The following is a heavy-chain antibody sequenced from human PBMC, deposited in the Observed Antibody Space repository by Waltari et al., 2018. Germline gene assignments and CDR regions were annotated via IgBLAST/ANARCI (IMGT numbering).Heavy chain of an antibody. D-gene: IGHD3-22*01. CDR3: TREGRYYYDSSGYYFDY. CDR1: GFTFGDYA. Sequence: EVQLVESGGGLVQPGRSLRLSCTASGFTFGDYAMSWVRQAPGKGLEWVGFIRSKAYGGTTEYAASVKGRFTISRDDSKSIAYLQMNSLKTEDTAVYYCTREGRYYYDSSGYYFDYWGQGTLVTVSS. CDR2: IRSKAYGGTT. V-gene: IGHV3-49*04. J-gene: IGHJ4*02.